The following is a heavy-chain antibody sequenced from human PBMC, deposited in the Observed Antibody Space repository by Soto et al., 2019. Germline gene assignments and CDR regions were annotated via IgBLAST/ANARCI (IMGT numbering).Heavy chain of an antibody. CDR1: GFTFSSYS. D-gene: IGHD6-13*01. CDR2: ISSSSSTI. Sequence: GGSLRLSCAASGFTFSSYSMNWVRQAPGKGLEWVSYISSSSSTIYYADSVKGRFTISRDNAKNSLYLQMNSLRDEDTAVYYCVSAIPLYSSSWYRDYWGQGTPVTVSS. V-gene: IGHV3-48*02. CDR3: VSAIPLYSSSWYRDY. J-gene: IGHJ4*02.